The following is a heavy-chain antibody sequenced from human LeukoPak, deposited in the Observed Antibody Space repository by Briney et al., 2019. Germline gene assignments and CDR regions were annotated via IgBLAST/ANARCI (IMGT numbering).Heavy chain of an antibody. Sequence: GGSLTLACTASGFTPGAYAISWDRHAQGNGREWVGFIRSRAYGGTTEYAASVKGRFTISRDDSKSIAYLQMNSLKTEDTAVYYCTRDRTGYSYGYGSTSAFDYWGQGTLVTVSS. D-gene: IGHD5-18*01. CDR1: GFTPGAYA. CDR2: IRSRAYGGTT. V-gene: IGHV3-49*04. J-gene: IGHJ4*02. CDR3: TRDRTGYSYGYGSTSAFDY.